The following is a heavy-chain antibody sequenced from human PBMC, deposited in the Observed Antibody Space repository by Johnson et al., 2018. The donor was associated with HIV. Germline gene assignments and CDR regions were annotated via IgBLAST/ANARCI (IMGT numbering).Heavy chain of an antibody. CDR3: GRGAITCGGVIGGDDAFDI. V-gene: IGHV3-33*01. Sequence: QMLLVESGGGVVQPGRSLRLSCAASGFTFSSYGMHWVRQAPGKGLEWVAVIWYDGSNKYYADSVKGRFTISRDNSKNSLFLQLNRLRVEDTSVYYCGRGAITCGGVIGGDDAFDIWGQGTMVTVSS. D-gene: IGHD3-16*02. CDR1: GFTFSSYG. CDR2: IWYDGSNK. J-gene: IGHJ3*02.